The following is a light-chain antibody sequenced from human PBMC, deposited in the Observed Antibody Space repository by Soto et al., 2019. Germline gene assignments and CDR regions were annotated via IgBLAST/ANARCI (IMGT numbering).Light chain of an antibody. Sequence: DIQMTQSPSSLSASVGDRVTISCRASQSSSTFLNWYQHKPGKAPYLLIYAASSLQSGVPSRFSGSGSGTDFTLAISSLQSEDFAIYYCQQTFRTPYSFGQGTKLEIK. J-gene: IGKJ2*03. CDR3: QQTFRTPYS. CDR1: QSSSTF. V-gene: IGKV1-39*01. CDR2: AAS.